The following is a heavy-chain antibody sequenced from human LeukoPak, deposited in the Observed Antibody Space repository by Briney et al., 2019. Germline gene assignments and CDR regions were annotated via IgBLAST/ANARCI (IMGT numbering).Heavy chain of an antibody. J-gene: IGHJ6*02. Sequence: SETLSLTCAVYGGSFSGYYWSWIRQPPGKGLEWIGEINHSGSTNYNPSLKSRVTISVDTSKNQFSLKLSSVTAVDTAVYYCAPRDYYYGMDVWGQGTTVTVSS. V-gene: IGHV4-34*01. CDR1: GGSFSGYY. CDR2: INHSGST. CDR3: APRDYYYGMDV.